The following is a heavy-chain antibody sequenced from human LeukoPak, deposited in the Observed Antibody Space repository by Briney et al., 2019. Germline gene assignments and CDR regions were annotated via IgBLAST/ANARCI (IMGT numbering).Heavy chain of an antibody. CDR2: ISGDTNYT. V-gene: IGHV3-21*01. CDR3: ARDSYSAAGP. D-gene: IGHD6-13*01. CDR1: RFTFSTYS. J-gene: IGHJ5*02. Sequence: GGSLRLSCTASRFTFSTYSMNWVRQAPGKGLEWVSSISGDTNYTSQVDSVKGRFTISRDNAKNSLFLQMNSLRAEDTAVYYCARDSYSAAGPWGQGTLVTVSS.